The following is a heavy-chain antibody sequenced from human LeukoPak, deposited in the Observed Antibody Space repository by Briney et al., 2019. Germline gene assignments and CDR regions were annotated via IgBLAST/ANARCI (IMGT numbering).Heavy chain of an antibody. CDR2: IYYSGST. V-gene: IGHV4-39*07. Sequence: SETLSLTCTVSGGSISSSSYYWGWIRQPPGKGLEWIGSIYYSGSTYYNPSLKSRVTISVDTSKNQFSLHLISVTAADTAVYYCAKDSGSGRVPFYFDYWGQGTLVTVSS. CDR3: AKDSGSGRVPFYFDY. CDR1: GGSISSSSYY. J-gene: IGHJ4*02. D-gene: IGHD3-10*01.